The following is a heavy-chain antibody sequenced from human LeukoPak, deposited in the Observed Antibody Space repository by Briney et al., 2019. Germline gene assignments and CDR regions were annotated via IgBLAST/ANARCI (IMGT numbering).Heavy chain of an antibody. CDR3: AFSLYYYDSSGYYPDAFDI. CDR1: GGTFSSYA. V-gene: IGHV1-69*13. CDR2: IIPIFGTA. Sequence: SVKVSCKASGGTFSSYAISWVRQAPGQGLEWMGGIIPIFGTANYAQKFQGRVTITADESTSTAYMELRSLRSDDTAVYYCAFSLYYYDSSGYYPDAFDIWGQGTMVTVSS. J-gene: IGHJ3*02. D-gene: IGHD3-22*01.